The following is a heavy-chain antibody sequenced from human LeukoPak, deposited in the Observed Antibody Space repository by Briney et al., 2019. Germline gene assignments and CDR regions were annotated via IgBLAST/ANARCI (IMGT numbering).Heavy chain of an antibody. CDR2: VIPIPGIA. CDR1: GGTFNSYA. Sequence: GASVKVSCKASGGTFNSYAISWVRQAPGQGLEWVGRVIPIPGIANYAQKFQGRVTITADKSTSTAYMELSSLRSEDTAVYYCASSTGIVGATTRYFDYWGQGTLVTVSS. D-gene: IGHD1-26*01. V-gene: IGHV1-69*04. CDR3: ASSTGIVGATTRYFDY. J-gene: IGHJ4*02.